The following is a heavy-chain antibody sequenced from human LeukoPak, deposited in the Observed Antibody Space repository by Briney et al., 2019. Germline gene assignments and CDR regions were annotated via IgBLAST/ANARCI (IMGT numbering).Heavy chain of an antibody. CDR3: GKVGEWFGEFPAIDY. CDR2: ISTYNGYT. CDR1: GYTFTGYY. D-gene: IGHD3-10*01. V-gene: IGHV1-18*04. Sequence: ASVKVSCKASGYTFTGYYMHWVRQAPGQGLEWMGWISTYNGYTNYAQNLQGRVTMTTDTSTNTAYMELRSLRSDDTAVYYCGKVGEWFGEFPAIDYWGQGTLVTVSS. J-gene: IGHJ4*02.